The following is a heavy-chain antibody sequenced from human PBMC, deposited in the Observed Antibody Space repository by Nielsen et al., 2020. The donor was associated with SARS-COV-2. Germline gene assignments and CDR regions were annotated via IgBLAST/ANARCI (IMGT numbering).Heavy chain of an antibody. V-gene: IGHV3-33*08. D-gene: IGHD6-6*01. CDR1: GFTFSCYG. Sequence: GESLKISCSASGFTFSCYGMHWVRPAPGKGLEWVAVIWYDGSNKYYADSVKGRFTISRDNSKNTLYLQMNSLRAEDTAVYYCAREGGDSSSPDYWGQGTLVTVSS. J-gene: IGHJ4*02. CDR3: AREGGDSSSPDY. CDR2: IWYDGSNK.